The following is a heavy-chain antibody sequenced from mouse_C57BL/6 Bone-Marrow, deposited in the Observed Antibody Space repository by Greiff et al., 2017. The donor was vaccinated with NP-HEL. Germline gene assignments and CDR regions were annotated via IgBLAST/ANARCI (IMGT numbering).Heavy chain of an antibody. J-gene: IGHJ3*01. CDR3: ARDLAYYSNYGFAY. D-gene: IGHD2-5*01. Sequence: EVQVVASGGGLVKPGGSLKLSCAASGFTFSSYAMSWVRQTPDKRLEWVATISDGGSYTYYPDNVKGRFTISRDNAKNNLYLQMSHLKSEDTAMYYCARDLAYYSNYGFAYWGQGTLVTVSA. CDR1: GFTFSSYA. CDR2: ISDGGSYT. V-gene: IGHV5-4*01.